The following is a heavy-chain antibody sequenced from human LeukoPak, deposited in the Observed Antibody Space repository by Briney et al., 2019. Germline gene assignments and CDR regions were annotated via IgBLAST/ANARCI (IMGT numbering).Heavy chain of an antibody. J-gene: IGHJ4*02. D-gene: IGHD2-2*03. Sequence: PSETLSLTCAVSGYSISSGYYWGWIRQPPGKGLEWIGSIYHSGSTYYSPSLKSRVTIPVDTSKNQFSLKLSSVTAADTAVYYCASRVGYCSSTSCPLDYWGQGTLVTVSS. CDR3: ASRVGYCSSTSCPLDY. V-gene: IGHV4-38-2*01. CDR1: GYSISSGYY. CDR2: IYHSGST.